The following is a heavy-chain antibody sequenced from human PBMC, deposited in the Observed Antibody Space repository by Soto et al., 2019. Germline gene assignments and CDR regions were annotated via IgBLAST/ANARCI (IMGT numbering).Heavy chain of an antibody. J-gene: IGHJ3*01. D-gene: IGHD3-16*02. CDR3: ARLYGLDAFDF. CDR2: IYNSGST. Sequence: SETLSLTCTVSGDSVSSYYWSWIRQPPGKGLEWIAYIYNSGSTNDNPSLKSRVTISVDTSKNQLSLRLSSVTAADTAVYYCARLYGLDAFDFWGQGTMVTVSS. CDR1: GDSVSSYY. V-gene: IGHV4-59*08.